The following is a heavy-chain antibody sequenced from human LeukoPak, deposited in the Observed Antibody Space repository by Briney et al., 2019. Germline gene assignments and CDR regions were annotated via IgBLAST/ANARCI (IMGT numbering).Heavy chain of an antibody. Sequence: GGSLRFSCAASGFTFSSYSMNWVRQAPGKGLEWVSYISSSSSTIYYADSVKGRFTISRDNAKNSLYLQMNSLRAEDTAVYYCARQIVVIDYWGQGTLVTVSS. J-gene: IGHJ4*02. D-gene: IGHD3-22*01. CDR2: ISSSSSTI. CDR3: ARQIVVIDY. V-gene: IGHV3-48*04. CDR1: GFTFSSYS.